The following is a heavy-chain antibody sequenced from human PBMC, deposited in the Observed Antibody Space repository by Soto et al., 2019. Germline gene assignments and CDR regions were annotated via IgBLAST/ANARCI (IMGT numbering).Heavy chain of an antibody. Sequence: PSETLSLTCTVSGGSISSGDYYWSWIRQPPGKGLEWIGYIYYSGSTYYNPSLKSRVTISVDTSKNQFPLKLSSVTAAGTAVYYCASTGYIDYYYGMDVWGQGTTVTVSS. D-gene: IGHD3-9*01. CDR3: ASTGYIDYYYGMDV. CDR2: IYYSGST. J-gene: IGHJ6*02. CDR1: GGSISSGDYY. V-gene: IGHV4-30-4*01.